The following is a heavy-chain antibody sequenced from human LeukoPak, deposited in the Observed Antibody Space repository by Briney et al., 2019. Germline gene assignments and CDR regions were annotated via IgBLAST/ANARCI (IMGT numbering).Heavy chain of an antibody. V-gene: IGHV1-2*06. Sequence: GASVKVSCKASGYTFTGYYMHWVRQAPGQGLEWMGRINPNSGGTNYAQKFQGRVTMTRDTSISTAYMELSRLRSDDTAVYYCARGPYCSGGSRYPPHYYYYYYMDVWGKGTTVTVSS. CDR1: GYTFTGYY. CDR2: INPNSGGT. J-gene: IGHJ6*03. CDR3: ARGPYCSGGSRYPPHYYYYYYMDV. D-gene: IGHD2-15*01.